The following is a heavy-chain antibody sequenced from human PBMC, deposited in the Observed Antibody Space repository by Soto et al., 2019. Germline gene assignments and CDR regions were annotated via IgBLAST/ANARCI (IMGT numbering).Heavy chain of an antibody. CDR1: GLTVTGKKY. V-gene: IGHV3-53*01. Sequence: DVQLVESGGGLIQPGGSLRLSCAAFGLTVTGKKYVAWVRQAPGKGLEWVSAVYDVDGTYYADSVKGRFTVSRDSSKTIVYLQMNSLRPDDTAIYYCASWLLKEHAYDVWGLGTTFTVSS. D-gene: IGHD3-22*01. CDR2: VYDVDGT. J-gene: IGHJ3*01. CDR3: ASWLLKEHAYDV.